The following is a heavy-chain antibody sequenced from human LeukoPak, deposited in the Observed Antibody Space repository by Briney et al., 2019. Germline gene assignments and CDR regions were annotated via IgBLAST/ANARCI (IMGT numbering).Heavy chain of an antibody. D-gene: IGHD6-13*01. Sequence: GGSLRLSCAASGFTFSNAWMSWVRQAPGKGLEWVGRIKSKTDGGTTDYAAPVKGRFTISRDDSKNTLYLQMNSLKTEDTAVYYCTTVISVLAAAGLGNWFDPWGQGTLVTVSP. CDR2: IKSKTDGGTT. J-gene: IGHJ5*02. V-gene: IGHV3-15*01. CDR1: GFTFSNAW. CDR3: TTVISVLAAAGLGNWFDP.